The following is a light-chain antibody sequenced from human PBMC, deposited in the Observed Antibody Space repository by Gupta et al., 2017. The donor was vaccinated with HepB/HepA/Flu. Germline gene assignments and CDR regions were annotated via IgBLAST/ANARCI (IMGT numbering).Light chain of an antibody. J-gene: IGLJ1*01. CDR3: QSEDSSRSGVV. CDR2: GKR. Sequence: QSVPTPPPSVSGAPGQRVTISCTGSSSNIGGGYDVHWYQQLPGPAPKLLIYGKRSRPSAVPARFSGSKFDTSASLAITGLQAEDEADYYWQSEDSSRSGVVFGTGTKVTVL. V-gene: IGLV1-40*01. CDR1: SSNIGGGYD.